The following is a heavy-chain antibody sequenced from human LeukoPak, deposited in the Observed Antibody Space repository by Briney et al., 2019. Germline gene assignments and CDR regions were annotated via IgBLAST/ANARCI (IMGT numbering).Heavy chain of an antibody. CDR2: ISSSGSTI. CDR3: ARDPPGYGDYVFDY. Sequence: GGSLRLSCAASGFTFSDHFMNWVRQAPGKGLEWVSYISSSGSTIYYADSVKGRFTISRDNAKNSLYLQMNSLRAEDTAVYYCARDPPGYGDYVFDYWGQGTLVTVSS. CDR1: GFTFSDHF. J-gene: IGHJ4*02. V-gene: IGHV3-11*04. D-gene: IGHD4-17*01.